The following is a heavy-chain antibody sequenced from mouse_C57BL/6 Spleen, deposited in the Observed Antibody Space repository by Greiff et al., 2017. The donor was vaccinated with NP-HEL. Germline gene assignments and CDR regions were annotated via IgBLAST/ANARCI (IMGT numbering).Heavy chain of an antibody. CDR1: GYTFTDYY. CDR2: IGPGSGST. J-gene: IGHJ4*01. Sequence: QVQLQQSGAELVKPGASVKISCKASGYTFTDYYINWVKQRPGQGLEWIGKIGPGSGSTYYNEKFKGKATLTADKSSSTAYMQLSSLKSEDSAVYFGARDSYYYGSSYNAMDYWGQGTSVTVAS. V-gene: IGHV1-77*01. CDR3: ARDSYYYGSSYNAMDY. D-gene: IGHD1-1*01.